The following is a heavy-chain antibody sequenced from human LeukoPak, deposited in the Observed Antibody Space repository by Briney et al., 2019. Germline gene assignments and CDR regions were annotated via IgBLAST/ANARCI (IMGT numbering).Heavy chain of an antibody. V-gene: IGHV3-23*01. CDR1: GLTCRNYA. J-gene: IGHJ4*02. Sequence: GGSRGLSCRPSGLTCRNYAMSWVRQAPGEGEKRLSAISGSRGNTYYADSVKGRFTISRDNSKNTLYLQMNSLRADDTAVYSCGPSLGELSQSSLFDYWGQGTLVTVSS. D-gene: IGHD3-16*02. CDR3: GPSLGELSQSSLFDY. CDR2: ISGSRGNT.